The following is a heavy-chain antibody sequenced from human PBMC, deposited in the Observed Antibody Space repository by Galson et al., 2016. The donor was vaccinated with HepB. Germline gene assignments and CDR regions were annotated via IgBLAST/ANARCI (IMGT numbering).Heavy chain of an antibody. CDR1: GGSISNYY. CDR3: ARTEFGIVEATTSIVGH. CDR2: LHNSGSN. Sequence: SETLSLTCTVSGGSISNYYWSWVRQPPGKGLEWIGYLHNSGSNKYNPSLNPSLKSRITISVDTSNNQFSLKVSSVTAADTAVYYCARTEFGIVEATTSIVGHWGQGTLVTVSS. V-gene: IGHV4-59*01. D-gene: IGHD1-26*01. J-gene: IGHJ5*02.